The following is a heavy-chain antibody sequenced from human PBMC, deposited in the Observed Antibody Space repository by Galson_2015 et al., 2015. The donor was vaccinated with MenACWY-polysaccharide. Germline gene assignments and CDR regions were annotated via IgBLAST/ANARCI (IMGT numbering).Heavy chain of an antibody. CDR2: IESDGNST. V-gene: IGHV3-74*01. Sequence: SLRLSCAASGFTFSSYWMHWVRQAPGKGLVWVSRIESDGNSTSYADSVRGRFTISRDNAKNTLYLQMNSLRAEDTAIYYCARAGDCGSTSCYTDYWSQGTLVTVSS. D-gene: IGHD2-2*02. CDR1: GFTFSSYW. J-gene: IGHJ4*02. CDR3: ARAGDCGSTSCYTDY.